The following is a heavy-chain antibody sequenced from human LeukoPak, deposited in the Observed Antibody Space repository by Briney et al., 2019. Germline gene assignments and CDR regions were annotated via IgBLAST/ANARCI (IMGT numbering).Heavy chain of an antibody. Sequence: ASVKVSCKASGYTFTSYGISWVRQAPGQGLEWMGWISAYNGNTNYAQKLQGRVNMTTDTSTSTAYMELRSLRSDDTAVYYCARCRRDYDFWSGYLTFDYWGQGTLVTVSS. CDR1: GYTFTSYG. J-gene: IGHJ4*02. D-gene: IGHD3-3*01. CDR3: ARCRRDYDFWSGYLTFDY. CDR2: ISAYNGNT. V-gene: IGHV1-18*01.